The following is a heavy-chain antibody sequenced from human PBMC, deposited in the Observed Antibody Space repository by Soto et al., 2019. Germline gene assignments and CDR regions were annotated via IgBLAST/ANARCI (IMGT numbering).Heavy chain of an antibody. V-gene: IGHV4-38-2*01. CDR2: VYHGGNT. Sequence: PSETLSLTCAFAGFSISSGNYWGWIRKHPGKGLEWIGSVYHGGNTYYNPSLKSRVSISIDLSKNQFSLKLTSVTAADTAAYYCARARWYDAFNVWGQGTVVTVSS. CDR3: ARARWYDAFNV. D-gene: IGHD2-15*01. CDR1: GFSISSGNY. J-gene: IGHJ3*01.